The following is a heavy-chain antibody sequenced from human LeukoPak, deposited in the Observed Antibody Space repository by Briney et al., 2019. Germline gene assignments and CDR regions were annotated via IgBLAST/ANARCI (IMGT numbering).Heavy chain of an antibody. CDR3: ARDPYYDFWSGYPYMDV. CDR1: GGSISSGAYC. Sequence: SETPSLTCTVSGGSISSGAYCWSWIRQRPGKGLEWIGYMYYDGSTYSNPSLKSRLTISVDTSKNQFSLKLSSVTAADTAVYYCARDPYYDFWSGYPYMDVWGKGTTVTVSS. J-gene: IGHJ6*03. D-gene: IGHD3-3*01. CDR2: MYYDGST. V-gene: IGHV4-31*03.